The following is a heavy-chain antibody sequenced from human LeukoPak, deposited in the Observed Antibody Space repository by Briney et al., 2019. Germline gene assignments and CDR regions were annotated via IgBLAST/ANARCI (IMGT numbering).Heavy chain of an antibody. V-gene: IGHV1-46*01. Sequence: ASVTVSCKASGYTFTSYYMHWVRQAPGQGLEWMGIINPSGGSTSYAQKFRGRVTMTRDTSTSTVYMELSSLRSEDTAVYYCARSDYLNWFDPWGQGTLVTVSS. CDR1: GYTFTSYY. J-gene: IGHJ5*02. CDR3: ARSDYLNWFDP. CDR2: INPSGGST. D-gene: IGHD4-17*01.